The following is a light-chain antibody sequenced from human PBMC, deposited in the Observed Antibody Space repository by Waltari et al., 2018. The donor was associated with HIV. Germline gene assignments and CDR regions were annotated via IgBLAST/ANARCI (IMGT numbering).Light chain of an antibody. J-gene: IGLJ1*01. V-gene: IGLV1-40*03. Sequence: QRLTISCTGSNPNIGADYDVHWYQHRPGTAPKVLIYGNTNRPSGFPDLFSGSKSGASASLVITVLQAEDEADYYCQSYDNSLSGTYVFGGGTKVNVL. CDR2: GNT. CDR3: QSYDNSLSGTYV. CDR1: NPNIGADYD.